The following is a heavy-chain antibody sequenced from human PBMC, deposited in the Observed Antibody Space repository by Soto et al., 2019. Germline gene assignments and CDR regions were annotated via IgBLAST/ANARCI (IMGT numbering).Heavy chain of an antibody. J-gene: IGHJ4*02. CDR3: ARSPTGITTDY. CDR2: IYYSGST. Sequence: QVQLQESGPGLVKPSETLSLTCTVSGGSISSYYWSWIRQPPGKGLEWIGYIYYSGSTNYNPSLKSRVTISVDTSKNQFSLKLSSVTAADTAVYYCARSPTGITTDYWGQGTLVTVSS. V-gene: IGHV4-59*01. D-gene: IGHD3-10*01. CDR1: GGSISSYY.